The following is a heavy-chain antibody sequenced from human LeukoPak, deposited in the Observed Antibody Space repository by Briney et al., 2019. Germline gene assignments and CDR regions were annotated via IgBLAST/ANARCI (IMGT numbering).Heavy chain of an antibody. CDR1: GGSFSGYY. J-gene: IGHJ4*02. CDR2: MNHSGST. D-gene: IGHD3-16*01. Sequence: SETLSLTCAVYGGSFSGYYWSWIRQPPGKGLEWIGEMNHSGSTNYNPSLKSRVTISVDTSKNQFSLKLSSVTAADTAVYYCARVGTRGTVHWGQGTLVTVSS. CDR3: ARVGTRGTVH. V-gene: IGHV4-34*01.